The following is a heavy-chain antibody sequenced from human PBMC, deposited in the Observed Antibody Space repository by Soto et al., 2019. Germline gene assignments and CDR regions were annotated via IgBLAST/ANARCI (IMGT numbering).Heavy chain of an antibody. J-gene: IGHJ4*02. CDR3: ARAAKIIVGATFFPVDY. CDR1: GFTFSSYA. D-gene: IGHD1-26*01. CDR2: ISYDGSNK. Sequence: PGGSLRLSCAASGFTFSSYAMHWVRQAPGKGLEWVAVISYDGSNKYYADSVKGRFTISRDNSKNTLYLQMNSLRAEDTAVYYCARAAKIIVGATFFPVDYWGQGTLVTVSP. V-gene: IGHV3-30-3*01.